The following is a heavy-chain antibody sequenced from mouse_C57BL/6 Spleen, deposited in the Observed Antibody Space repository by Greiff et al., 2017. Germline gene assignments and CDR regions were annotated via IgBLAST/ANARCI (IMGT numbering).Heavy chain of an antibody. CDR1: GYTFTSYW. D-gene: IGHD1-1*01. CDR2: IHTNSGST. V-gene: IGHV1-64*01. J-gene: IGHJ4*01. Sequence: VQLQQPGAELVKPGASVKLSCKASGYTFTSYWMHWVKQRPGQGLEWIGMIHTNSGSTNYNEKFKSKAILTVDKTSSTAYMQLSSVASEDSAVYYCATNYGSSFYAMDYWGQGTSVTVSS. CDR3: ATNYGSSFYAMDY.